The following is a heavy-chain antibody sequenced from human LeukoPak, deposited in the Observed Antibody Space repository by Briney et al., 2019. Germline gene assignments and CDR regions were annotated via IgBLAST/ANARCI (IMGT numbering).Heavy chain of an antibody. CDR3: VRDNYGGVFDY. Sequence: GRSLRLSCEASGFTLTKYVMHWVRQVPGKGLEWVAFIWYDGSKSLYEDSVKGRFTISKDDSKNMMYLEMKSLRAEDTAVYFCVRDNYGGVFDYWGQGTLVTVSS. CDR2: IWYDGSKS. J-gene: IGHJ4*02. D-gene: IGHD2-21*01. V-gene: IGHV3-33*01. CDR1: GFTLTKYV.